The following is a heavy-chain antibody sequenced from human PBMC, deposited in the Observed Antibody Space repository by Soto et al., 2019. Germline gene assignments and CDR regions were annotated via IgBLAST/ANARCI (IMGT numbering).Heavy chain of an antibody. J-gene: IGHJ4*02. CDR2: INHSGSI. Sequence: QVQLQQWGAGLLKPSETLSLTCAVYGGSFSGYYWTWIRQPPGTGLEWIGEINHSGSINYNPSLKSRVTISVDTSKNQFSLKLTSVTAAVTAVYYCARDKITGLFDYWGQGTLVTVSS. CDR3: ARDKITGLFDY. V-gene: IGHV4-34*01. D-gene: IGHD2-8*02. CDR1: GGSFSGYY.